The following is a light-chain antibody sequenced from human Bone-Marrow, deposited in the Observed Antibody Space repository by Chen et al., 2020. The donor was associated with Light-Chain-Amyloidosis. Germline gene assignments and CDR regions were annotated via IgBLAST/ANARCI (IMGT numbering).Light chain of an antibody. J-gene: IGLJ2*01. CDR3: QSADSSGTYEVI. CDR1: DLPTKY. V-gene: IGLV3-25*03. Sequence: SYELTQPTSVSVPPGQTARITRPGDDLPTKYAYWYQQKPGQAPVLVIHRDTERPSGISERFSGSSSGTTATLTISGVQAEDEADYHCQSADSSGTYEVIFGGGTKLTV. CDR2: RDT.